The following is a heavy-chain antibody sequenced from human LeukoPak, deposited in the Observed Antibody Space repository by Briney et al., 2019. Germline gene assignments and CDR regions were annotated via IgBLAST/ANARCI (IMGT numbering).Heavy chain of an antibody. CDR2: FDPQGGEP. Sequence: ASVKVSCMVSVYTLTELFMHWVRQAPGKGVEWMGVFDPQGGEPIYEQKFQRRVTMTEDTSTDTAYIELSSLRSDDSAVYYCAAGLGGGKKDYWGQGTLVTVSS. CDR3: AAGLGGGKKDY. CDR1: VYTLTELF. J-gene: IGHJ4*02. D-gene: IGHD4-23*01. V-gene: IGHV1-24*01.